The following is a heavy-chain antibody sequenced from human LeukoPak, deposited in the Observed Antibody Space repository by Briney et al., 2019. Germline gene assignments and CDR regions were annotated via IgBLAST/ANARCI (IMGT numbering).Heavy chain of an antibody. CDR2: IHRSGIP. CDR3: AREILGGFNPGAY. Sequence: SETLSLTCTVSLDSTTSNFWSWVRQPPGKGLEWIGEIHRSGIPNYNPSLQSRVTISIDRSRTQIALELSSVTAADTAVYYCAREILGGFNPGAYWGQGTLVTVSS. V-gene: IGHV4-4*02. J-gene: IGHJ4*02. CDR1: LDSTTSNF. D-gene: IGHD1-14*01.